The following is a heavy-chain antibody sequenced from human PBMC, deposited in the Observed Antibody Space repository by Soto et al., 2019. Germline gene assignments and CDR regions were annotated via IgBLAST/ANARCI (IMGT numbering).Heavy chain of an antibody. D-gene: IGHD2-15*01. J-gene: IGHJ5*02. CDR2: IYHSGST. Sequence: TLSLTCAFSGGSISSGGYSWSWIRQPPGKGLEWIGYIYHSGSTYYNPSLKSRVTISVDRSKNQFSLKLSSVTAADTAVYYCAREVVAATNWFDPWGQGTLVTVSS. CDR1: GGSISSGGYS. V-gene: IGHV4-30-2*01. CDR3: AREVVAATNWFDP.